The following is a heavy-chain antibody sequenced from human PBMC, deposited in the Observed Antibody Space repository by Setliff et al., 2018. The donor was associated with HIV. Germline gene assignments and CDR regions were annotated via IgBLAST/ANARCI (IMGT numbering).Heavy chain of an antibody. V-gene: IGHV3-7*01. CDR1: GFTFSDYY. J-gene: IGHJ4*02. CDR2: IKQDGSEK. Sequence: GGSLRLSCAASGFTFSDYYMSWIRQAPGKGLEWVANIKQDGSEKYYVDSVKGRFTISRDNAKNSLYLQMNSLRAEDTAVYYCARDLDYGDDWGQGTPVTVSS. CDR3: ARDLDYGDD. D-gene: IGHD3-16*01.